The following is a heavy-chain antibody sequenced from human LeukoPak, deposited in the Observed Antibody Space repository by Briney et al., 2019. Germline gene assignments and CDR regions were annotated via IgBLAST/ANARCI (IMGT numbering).Heavy chain of an antibody. CDR1: GGSFSGYY. CDR3: ARHGGGATIYTHIDY. CDR2: INHSGST. J-gene: IGHJ4*02. D-gene: IGHD1-26*01. V-gene: IGHV4-34*01. Sequence: SETLSLTCAVYGGSFSGYYWSWIRQPPGKGLEWIGEINHSGSTNYNPSLKSRVTISVDTSKNHFSLNLNSVTAADTAVYYCARHGGGATIYTHIDYWGQGTLVTVSS.